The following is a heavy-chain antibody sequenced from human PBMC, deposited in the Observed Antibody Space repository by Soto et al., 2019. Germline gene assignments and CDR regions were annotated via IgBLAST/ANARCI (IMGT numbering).Heavy chain of an antibody. D-gene: IGHD1-26*01. J-gene: IGHJ4*02. CDR2: ISGSGGNT. CDR3: AKGFIVGATTPEFDY. V-gene: IGHV3-23*01. CDR1: GFTFSSYA. Sequence: GGSLRLSCVASGFTFSSYAMSWVRQAPGKGLEWVSAISGSGGNTYYADSVKGRFTISRDNSKNTLYLQMNSLRAEDTAVYYCAKGFIVGATTPEFDYWAREPWSPSPQ.